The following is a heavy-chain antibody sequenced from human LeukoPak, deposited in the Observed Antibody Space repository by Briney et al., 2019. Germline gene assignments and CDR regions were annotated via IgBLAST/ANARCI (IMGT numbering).Heavy chain of an antibody. J-gene: IGHJ4*02. CDR2: NYNSGTT. V-gene: IGHV4-59*01. CDR1: GGSISTYY. D-gene: IGHD6-13*01. Sequence: SETLSLTCDVSGGSISTYYWSWIRQPPGKGLEWIGYNYNSGTTNYNPSLRSRVTVSVDRSKNQFSLRLTSVTAADTAVYYCARERASAGPHFDHRGRGILVTVSS. CDR3: ARERASAGPHFDH.